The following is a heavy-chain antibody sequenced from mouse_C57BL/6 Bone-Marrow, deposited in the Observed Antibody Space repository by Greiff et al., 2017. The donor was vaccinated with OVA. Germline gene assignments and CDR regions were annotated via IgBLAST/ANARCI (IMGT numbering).Heavy chain of an antibody. Sequence: EVQRVESGGDLVKPGGSLQLSCAASGFTFSSYCMSSVRPTPAKRLEWVATISSGGTYTYYPDSVKGRFTISRNNAKNTLYLQMSRLKYEDTAMYYGARRFGYYGSSYDAMDYWGQGTSVTVSS. J-gene: IGHJ4*01. CDR3: ARRFGYYGSSYDAMDY. CDR1: GFTFSSYC. CDR2: ISSGGTYT. V-gene: IGHV5-6*01. D-gene: IGHD1-1*01.